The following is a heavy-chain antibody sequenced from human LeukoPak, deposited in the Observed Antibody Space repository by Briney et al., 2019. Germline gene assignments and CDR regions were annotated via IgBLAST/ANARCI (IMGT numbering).Heavy chain of an antibody. CDR2: IAVGSGNT. V-gene: IGHV1-58*02. CDR1: GFTFTSSS. CDR3: ARGMYDSVGLYFDY. Sequence: GASVKVSCKASGFTFTSSSMQWVRQARGQRLEWIGWIAVGSGNTNYAQKFQGRVTITRDMSTSTAYMELSSLRSEDTAVYYCARGMYDSVGLYFDYWGQTSLVTVSS. D-gene: IGHD3-16*01. J-gene: IGHJ4*02.